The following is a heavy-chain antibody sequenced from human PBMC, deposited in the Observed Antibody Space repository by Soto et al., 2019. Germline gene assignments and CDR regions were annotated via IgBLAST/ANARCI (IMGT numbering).Heavy chain of an antibody. CDR1: GFTFSSYW. V-gene: IGHV3-74*01. CDR3: ARGPERYPSCSSVPPGYYYYMVV. D-gene: IGHD6-6*01. Sequence: PGGSLRLSCAASGFTFSSYWMHWVRQAPGKGLVWVSRINSDGSSTSYADSVKGRFTISRDNAKNTLYLQMNSLRAEDTAVYYCARGPERYPSCSSVPPGYYYYMVVWGKGTTVTVSS. J-gene: IGHJ6*03. CDR2: INSDGSST.